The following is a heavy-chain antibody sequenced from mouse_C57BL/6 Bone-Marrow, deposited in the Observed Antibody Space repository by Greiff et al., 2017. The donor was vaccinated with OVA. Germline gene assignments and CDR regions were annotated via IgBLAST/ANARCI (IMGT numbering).Heavy chain of an antibody. V-gene: IGHV1-9*01. Sequence: QVQLQQSGAELMKPGASVKLSCKATGYTFTGYWIEWVKQRPGHGLEWIGEILPGSGSTNYNEKFKGKATFTANTSSKPAYMQLSSLTTEDSAIYYCASQPLRRYFDVWGTGTTVTVSS. CDR3: ASQPLRRYFDV. CDR1: GYTFTGYW. J-gene: IGHJ1*03. CDR2: ILPGSGST. D-gene: IGHD1-1*01.